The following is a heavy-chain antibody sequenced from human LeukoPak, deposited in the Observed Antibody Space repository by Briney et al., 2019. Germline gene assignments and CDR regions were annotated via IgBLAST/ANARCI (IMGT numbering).Heavy chain of an antibody. Sequence: SETLSLTCAVYGGSFSGYYWSWIRQPPGKGLEWIGEINHSGSTSYNPSLKSRVTISVDTSKNQFSLKLSSVTAADTAVYYCARGSGVLLWFGELLHNNWFDPWGQGTLVTVSS. J-gene: IGHJ5*02. CDR3: ARGSGVLLWFGELLHNNWFDP. D-gene: IGHD3-10*01. V-gene: IGHV4-34*01. CDR1: GGSFSGYY. CDR2: INHSGST.